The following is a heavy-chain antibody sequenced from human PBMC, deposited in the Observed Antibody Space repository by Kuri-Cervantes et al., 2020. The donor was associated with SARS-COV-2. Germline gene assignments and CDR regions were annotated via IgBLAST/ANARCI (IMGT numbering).Heavy chain of an antibody. CDR1: GFTFSSSC. Sequence: GGSLRLSCAASGFTFSSSCMTWVRQAPGKGLEWVANIKQDGSGKYYLDSVKGRLTISRDNAGKSLYLQMNSLRAEDTSVYYCSRLKEWEEEAFDIWGQGTMVTVSS. CDR3: SRLKEWEEEAFDI. J-gene: IGHJ3*02. CDR2: IKQDGSGK. V-gene: IGHV3-7*01. D-gene: IGHD1-26*01.